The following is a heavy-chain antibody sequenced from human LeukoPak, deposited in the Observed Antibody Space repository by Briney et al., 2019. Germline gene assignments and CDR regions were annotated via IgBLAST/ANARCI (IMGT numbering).Heavy chain of an antibody. CDR3: ARGGHFGVVIPTDRDYYYMDV. J-gene: IGHJ6*03. CDR1: GFTFDDYG. CDR2: INWNGGST. D-gene: IGHD3-3*01. V-gene: IGHV3-20*01. Sequence: PGGSLRLSCAASGFTFDDYGMSWVRQAPGKGLEWVSGINWNGGSTGYADSVKGRFTISGDNAKNSLYLQMNSLRAEDTALYHCARGGHFGVVIPTDRDYYYMDVWGKGTTVTVSS.